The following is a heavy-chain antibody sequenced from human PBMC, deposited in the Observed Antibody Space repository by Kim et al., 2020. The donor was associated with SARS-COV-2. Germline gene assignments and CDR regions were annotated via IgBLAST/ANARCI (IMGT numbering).Heavy chain of an antibody. CDR2: IFPADSET. V-gene: IGHV5-51*01. D-gene: IGHD3-9*01. Sequence: GESLKISCQASGYDFSTYWIAWVRRMPGKGLEWMGSIFPADSETKYGPSFQGQVTISADKSTHTASLQWNTLKASDSAMYFCARKGILTGHLGFDHWGRGTILTVSS. CDR3: ARKGILTGHLGFDH. J-gene: IGHJ3*01. CDR1: GYDFSTYW.